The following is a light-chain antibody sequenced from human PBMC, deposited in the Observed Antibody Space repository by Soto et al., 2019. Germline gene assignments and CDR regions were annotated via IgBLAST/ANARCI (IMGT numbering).Light chain of an antibody. J-gene: IGKJ1*01. Sequence: IRVTMSGSTVSRSVGERVTITCRASQTISSWLAWYQQKPGKAPKLLIYKASTLKSGVPSRFSGRGSGTEFTLTIFFLQPDDGAPYCSKLYECHSEGFGEGTNVDIK. CDR3: KLYECHSEG. V-gene: IGKV1-5*03. CDR2: KAS. CDR1: QTISSW.